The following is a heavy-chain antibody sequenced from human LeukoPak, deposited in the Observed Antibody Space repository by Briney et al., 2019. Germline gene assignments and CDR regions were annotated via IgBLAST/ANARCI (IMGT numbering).Heavy chain of an antibody. J-gene: IGHJ4*02. CDR1: RSTFSSYA. CDR3: AKVPIVATIGSFDY. CDR2: ISGSGGST. D-gene: IGHD5-12*01. Sequence: GGSLRLSCAASRSTFSSYAMSWVRQAPGKGLEWVSAISGSGGSTYYADSVKGRFTISRDNSKNTLYLQMNSLRAEDTAVYYCAKVPIVATIGSFDYWGQGTLVTVSS. V-gene: IGHV3-23*01.